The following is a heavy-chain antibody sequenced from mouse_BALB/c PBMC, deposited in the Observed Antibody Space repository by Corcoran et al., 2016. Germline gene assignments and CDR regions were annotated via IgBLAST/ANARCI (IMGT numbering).Heavy chain of an antibody. V-gene: IGHV14-1*02. CDR2: IDPENGNT. J-gene: IGHJ3*01. D-gene: IGHD2-4*01. CDR1: GFNIKHYY. Sequence: EVQLQQSGAELVRPGALVKLSCKASGFNIKHYYMHWVKQRPEQGLEWLGWIDPENGNTKYDPKFQGKASITADTSSNTAYLQLSSLTSEDTAVYYCASIYYDYAWFAYWGQGTLVTVTA. CDR3: ASIYYDYAWFAY.